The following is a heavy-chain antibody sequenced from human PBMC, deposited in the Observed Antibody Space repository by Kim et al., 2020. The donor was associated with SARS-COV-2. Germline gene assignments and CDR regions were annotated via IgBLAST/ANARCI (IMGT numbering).Heavy chain of an antibody. D-gene: IGHD4-17*01. Sequence: GGSLRLSCAASGFTFSSYAMYWVRQAPGKGLEWVSVISGSGGSTYYADSVKGRFTISRDNSKNTLYLQMNSLRAEDTAVYYCAKDGDNLRYYYYGMDVWGPRTTFTVSS. J-gene: IGHJ6*02. CDR2: ISGSGGST. CDR3: AKDGDNLRYYYYGMDV. V-gene: IGHV3-23*01. CDR1: GFTFSSYA.